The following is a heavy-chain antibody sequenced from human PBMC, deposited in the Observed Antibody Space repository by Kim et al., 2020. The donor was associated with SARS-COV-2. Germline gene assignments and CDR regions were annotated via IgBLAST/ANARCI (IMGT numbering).Heavy chain of an antibody. V-gene: IGHV3-23*01. D-gene: IGHD1-26*01. Sequence: GGSTYNADSVKGRFTISRDNSKNTLYLQMNSLRAEDTAVYYCAKDGATNYWGQGTLVTVSS. CDR3: AKDGATNY. CDR2: GGST. J-gene: IGHJ4*02.